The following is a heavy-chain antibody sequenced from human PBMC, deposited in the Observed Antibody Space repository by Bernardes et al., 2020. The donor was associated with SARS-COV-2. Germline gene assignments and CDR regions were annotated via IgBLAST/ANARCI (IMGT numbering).Heavy chain of an antibody. CDR1: GYTFTSYY. CDR2: INPSGGST. CDR3: ARVGAGGSSWGLDWFDP. D-gene: IGHD6-13*01. Sequence: ASVKVSCKASGYTFTSYYMHWVRQAPGQGLEWMGIINPSGGSTSYAQKFQGRVTMTRDTSTSTVYMELSSLRSEDTAVYYCARVGAGGSSWGLDWFDPWGQGTLVTVSS. J-gene: IGHJ5*02. V-gene: IGHV1-46*01.